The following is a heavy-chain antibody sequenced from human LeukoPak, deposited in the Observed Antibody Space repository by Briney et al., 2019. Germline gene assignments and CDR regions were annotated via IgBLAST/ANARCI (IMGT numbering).Heavy chain of an antibody. D-gene: IGHD6-19*01. CDR2: INPNSGGT. V-gene: IGHV1-2*02. J-gene: IGHJ2*01. CDR3: ARDWTPPRIAVAGRRNWYFDL. Sequence: ASVKVSCKASGYTFTGYYMHWVRQAPGQGLEWMGWINPNSGGTNYAQKFQGRVTMTRDTSISTAYMELSRLRSDDTAVYYCARDWTPPRIAVAGRRNWYFDLWGRGTLVTVSS. CDR1: GYTFTGYY.